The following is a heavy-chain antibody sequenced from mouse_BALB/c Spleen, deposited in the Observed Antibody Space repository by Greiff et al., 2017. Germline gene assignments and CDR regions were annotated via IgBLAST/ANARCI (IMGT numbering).Heavy chain of an antibody. CDR3: ARSGGLRGSY. V-gene: IGHV3-2*02. CDR1: GYSITSDYA. D-gene: IGHD2-4*01. CDR2: ISYSGST. J-gene: IGHJ3*01. Sequence: EVQLQESGPGLVKPSQSLSLTCTVTGYSITSDYAWNWIRQFPGNKLEWMGYISYSGSTSYNPSLKSRISITRDTSKNQFFLQLNSVTTEDTATYYCARSGGLRGSYWGQGTLVTVSA.